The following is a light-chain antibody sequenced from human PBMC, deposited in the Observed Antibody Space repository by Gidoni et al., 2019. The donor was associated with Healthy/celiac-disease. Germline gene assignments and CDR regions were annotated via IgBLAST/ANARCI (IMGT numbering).Light chain of an antibody. CDR3: SSYTSSSRV. CDR2: EVS. V-gene: IGLV2-14*01. J-gene: IGLJ1*01. Sequence: QSPLTQPASVSGSLGQSITISCTGTSSDVGGYNYVSWYQQHPGKAPKLMIYEVSNRPSGVSNRFSGSKSGNTASLTISGLQAEDEADYYCSSYTSSSRVFGTGTKVTVL. CDR1: SSDVGGYNY.